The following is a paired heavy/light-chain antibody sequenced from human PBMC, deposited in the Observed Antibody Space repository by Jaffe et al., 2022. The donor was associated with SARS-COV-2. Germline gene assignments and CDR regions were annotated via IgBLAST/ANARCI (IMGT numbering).Light chain of an antibody. CDR1: STDVGGYNY. V-gene: IGLV2-14*01. Sequence: QSALTQPASVSGSPGQSISISCTGTSTDVGGYNYVSWYQQHPGKAPKLMIYDVTNRPSGVSNRFSGSKSGNTASLTISELQAEDEADYYCSSYTSSNTPGLFGTGTKVTVL. J-gene: IGLJ1*01. CDR2: DVT. CDR3: SSYTSSNTPGL.
Heavy chain of an antibody. CDR3: ASSALTGGNYYVLDY. J-gene: IGHJ4*02. CDR1: GFTVSDNY. CDR2: IYSGGRT. Sequence: EVHLVETGGDQIQPGGSLRLSCAASGFTVSDNYMSWVRQAPGKGLEWVAIIYSGGRTYYADSVKGRFTISRDSSGNTLSLQMNSLRAEDTAVYYCASSALTGGNYYVLDYWGQGTLVTVSS. D-gene: IGHD1-26*01. V-gene: IGHV3-53*02.